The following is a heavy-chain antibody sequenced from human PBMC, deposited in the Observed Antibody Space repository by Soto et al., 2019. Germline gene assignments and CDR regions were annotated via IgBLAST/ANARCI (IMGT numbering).Heavy chain of an antibody. J-gene: IGHJ6*02. CDR3: ARGPSGGSYYYYCNGMDG. Sequence: PSETLSLTCPVSGCSISSYYWSWIWQPAGQRLEWIGRIYTSGSTNYNPSLKSRVTMSVDTSKNQFSLKLSSVTAADTAVYYCARGPSGGSYYYYCNGMDGWGQGPTITASS. V-gene: IGHV4-4*07. CDR2: IYTSGST. CDR1: GCSISSYY. D-gene: IGHD2-15*01.